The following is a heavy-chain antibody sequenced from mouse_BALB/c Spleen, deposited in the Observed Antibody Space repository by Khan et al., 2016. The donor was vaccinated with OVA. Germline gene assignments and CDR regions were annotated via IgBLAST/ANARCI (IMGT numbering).Heavy chain of an antibody. V-gene: IGHV1-20*02. CDR3: ARADGNDFDY. Sequence: VQLKQSGPELVKPGASVKISCKASGYSFTGYFMNWVMQSHGKSLEWIGRINPHIGETLYNQKFKGKATLTVDESSSTVYMELRSLASEDSAIYYCARADGNDFDYWGQGTTRTVSS. D-gene: IGHD1-1*01. J-gene: IGHJ2*01. CDR2: INPHIGET. CDR1: GYSFTGYF.